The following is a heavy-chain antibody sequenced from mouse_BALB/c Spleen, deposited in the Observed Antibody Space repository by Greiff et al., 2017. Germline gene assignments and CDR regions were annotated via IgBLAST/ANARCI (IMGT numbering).Heavy chain of an antibody. V-gene: IGHV5-6-4*01. CDR2: ISSGGSYT. CDR3: TRENYGNPWFAY. J-gene: IGHJ3*01. Sequence: EVQVVESGGGLVKPGGSLKLSCAASGFTFSSYTMSWVRQTPEKRLEWVATISSGGSYTYYPDSVKGRFTISRDNAKNTLYLQMSSLKSEDTAMYYCTRENYGNPWFAYWGQGTLVTVSA. CDR1: GFTFSSYT. D-gene: IGHD2-1*01.